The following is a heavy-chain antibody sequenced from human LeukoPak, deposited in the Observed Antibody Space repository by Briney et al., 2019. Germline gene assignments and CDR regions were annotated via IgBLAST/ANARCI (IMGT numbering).Heavy chain of an antibody. D-gene: IGHD2-2*01. CDR2: IIPIFGTA. CDR3: ARDIVVVPAAPSYYYGMDV. V-gene: IGHV1-69*13. J-gene: IGHJ6*02. CDR1: GGTFSSYA. Sequence: SVTVSCTASGGTFSSYAISWARQAPGQGLEWMGGIIPIFGTANYAQKFQGRVTITADESTSTAYMELSSLRSEDTAVYYCARDIVVVPAAPSYYYGMDVWGQGTTVTVSS.